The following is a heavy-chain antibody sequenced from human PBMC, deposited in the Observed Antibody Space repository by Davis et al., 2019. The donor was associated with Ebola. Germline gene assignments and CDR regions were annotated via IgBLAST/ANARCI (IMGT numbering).Heavy chain of an antibody. D-gene: IGHD2-15*01. Sequence: MPSETLSLTCAVYGGSFSGYYWSWIRQPPGKGLEWIGEINHSGSTNYNPSLKSRVTISLDTSKNQFSLKLSSVTAADTAVYFCARGAHCSGGSCSTSIYYYYGMDVWGQGTSVTVSS. CDR2: INHSGST. CDR3: ARGAHCSGGSCSTSIYYYYGMDV. J-gene: IGHJ6*02. V-gene: IGHV4-34*01. CDR1: GGSFSGYY.